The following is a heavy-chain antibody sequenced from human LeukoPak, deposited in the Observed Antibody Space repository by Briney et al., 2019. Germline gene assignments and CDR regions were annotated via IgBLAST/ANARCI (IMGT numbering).Heavy chain of an antibody. D-gene: IGHD6-13*01. CDR2: INPSGGST. V-gene: IGHV1-46*01. J-gene: IGHJ4*02. Sequence: ASVKVSCKASGYTFTSYYMHWVRQAPGQGLEWMGIINPSGGSTSYAQKFQGRVTMTRDTSTSTVYMELSSLRSEDTAVYYCARDSEPRRSIAAASDYWGQGTLVTVSS. CDR1: GYTFTSYY. CDR3: ARDSEPRRSIAAASDY.